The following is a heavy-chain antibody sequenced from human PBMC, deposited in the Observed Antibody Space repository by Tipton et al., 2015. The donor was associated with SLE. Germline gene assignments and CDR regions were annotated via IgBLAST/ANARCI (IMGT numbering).Heavy chain of an antibody. Sequence: TLSLTCTVSGDSIGSTSYYWGWIRQPPGKGLQWIGSIYYSGRTYSNPSLKSRVTISVDRSKNQFSLKLSSVTAADTAVYYCATHDYDFWRGYPPPQWFDPWGQGTTVIVSS. D-gene: IGHD3-3*01. CDR3: ATHDYDFWRGYPPPQWFDP. CDR2: IYYSGRT. V-gene: IGHV4-39*01. CDR1: GDSIGSTSYY. J-gene: IGHJ5*02.